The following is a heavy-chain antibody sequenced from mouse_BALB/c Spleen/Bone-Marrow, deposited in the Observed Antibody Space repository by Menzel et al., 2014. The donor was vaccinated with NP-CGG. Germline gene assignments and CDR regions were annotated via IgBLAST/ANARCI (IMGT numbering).Heavy chain of an antibody. V-gene: IGHV5-6-2*01. CDR1: GFTFSSYY. Sequence: VQLKESGGGLVKPGGSLKLSCAASGFTFSSYYMSWVRQTPEKRLELVAAINSNGGLTYYPDTVKGRFTISRDNAKNILYLQMSSLKSDDTALYYCARHQRGSSFYYFDYWGQGTTLTVSS. D-gene: IGHD1-1*01. CDR3: ARHQRGSSFYYFDY. CDR2: INSNGGLT. J-gene: IGHJ2*01.